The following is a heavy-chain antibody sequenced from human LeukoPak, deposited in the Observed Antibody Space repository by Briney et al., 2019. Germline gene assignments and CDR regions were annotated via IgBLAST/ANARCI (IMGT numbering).Heavy chain of an antibody. V-gene: IGHV3-74*01. D-gene: IGHD7-27*01. CDR1: GFTFSSYL. CDR3: ARAKLGRNYYYYTDV. J-gene: IGHJ6*03. Sequence: PGGSLRLSCAASGFTFSSYLMHRVRQAPGKGLVWVSHINTGGSTTSYADSVKGRFTISRDNARNTLYLQMNSLRVEDTAVYYCARAKLGRNYYYYTDVWGKGTTVTVSS. CDR2: INTGGSTT.